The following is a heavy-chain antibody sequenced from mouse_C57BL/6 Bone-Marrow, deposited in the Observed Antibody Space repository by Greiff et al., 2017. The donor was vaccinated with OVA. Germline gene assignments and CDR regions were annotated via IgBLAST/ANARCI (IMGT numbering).Heavy chain of an antibody. CDR2: ISSGGSYT. CDR1: GFTFSSYG. CDR3: VIVYDYVYYFDY. V-gene: IGHV5-6*01. J-gene: IGHJ2*01. D-gene: IGHD2-4*01. Sequence: EVKLVESGGDLVKPGGSLKLSCAASGFTFSSYGMSWVRQTPDKRLEWVATISSGGSYTYYPDSVKGRFTISRDNAKNTLYLQMSSLKSEDTAMYYCVIVYDYVYYFDYWGQGTTLTVSS.